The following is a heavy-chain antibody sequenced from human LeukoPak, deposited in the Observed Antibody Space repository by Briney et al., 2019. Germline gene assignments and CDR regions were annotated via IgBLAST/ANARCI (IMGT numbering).Heavy chain of an antibody. J-gene: IGHJ5*02. CDR3: AKKASGWYPGWFDP. Sequence: GGSLRLSCAASGFTFSSYSMNWVRQAPGKGLEWVSSISSSSSYIYYADSVKGRFTISRDNSKNTLYLQMNSLRAEDTAVYYCAKKASGWYPGWFDPWGQGTLVTVSS. CDR1: GFTFSSYS. V-gene: IGHV3-21*04. D-gene: IGHD6-19*01. CDR2: ISSSSSYI.